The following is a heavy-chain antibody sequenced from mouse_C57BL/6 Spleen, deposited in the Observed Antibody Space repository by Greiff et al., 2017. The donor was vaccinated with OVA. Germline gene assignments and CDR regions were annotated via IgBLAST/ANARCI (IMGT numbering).Heavy chain of an antibody. V-gene: IGHV1-76*01. J-gene: IGHJ3*01. CDR3: ANDGYHFFAY. D-gene: IGHD2-3*01. CDR1: GYTFTDYY. Sequence: QVQLQQSGAELVRPGASVKLSCKASGYTFTDYYINWVKQRPGQGLEWIARIYPGSGNTYYNEKFKGKATLTAEKSSSTAYMQLSSLTSEDSAVYFCANDGYHFFAYWGQGTLVTVSA. CDR2: IYPGSGNT.